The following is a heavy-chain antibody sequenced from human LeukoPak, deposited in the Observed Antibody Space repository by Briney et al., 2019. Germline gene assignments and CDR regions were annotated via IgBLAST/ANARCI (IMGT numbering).Heavy chain of an antibody. V-gene: IGHV4-30-4*08. D-gene: IGHD4-17*01. Sequence: PSQTLSLTCTVSGGFINSGDYYWTWIRQPPGKGLEWIGYIYYRGSTYYNPSLKSRVAISIDTSKNQFSLNLYSVTAADTAVYSCARLQLRFWYFDPWGRGTLVTVSS. CDR2: IYYRGST. J-gene: IGHJ2*01. CDR1: GGFINSGDYY. CDR3: ARLQLRFWYFDP.